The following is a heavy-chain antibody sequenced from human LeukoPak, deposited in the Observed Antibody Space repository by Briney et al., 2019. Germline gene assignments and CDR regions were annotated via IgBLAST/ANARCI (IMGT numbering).Heavy chain of an antibody. Sequence: SETLSLTCAVYGGSFGGYYWSWIRQPPGKGLEWIGEINHSGSTNYNPSLKSRVTISIDTSKNQFSLKLSSVTAADTAVYYCASGYGSGSQYNWFDPWGQGTLVTVSS. CDR2: INHSGST. CDR1: GGSFGGYY. J-gene: IGHJ5*02. CDR3: ASGYGSGSQYNWFDP. D-gene: IGHD3-10*01. V-gene: IGHV4-34*01.